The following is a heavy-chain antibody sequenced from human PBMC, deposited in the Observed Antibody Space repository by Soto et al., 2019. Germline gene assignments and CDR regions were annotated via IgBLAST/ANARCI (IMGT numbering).Heavy chain of an antibody. Sequence: VQLLESGGGLIQTGGSLRLSCAASGFTFSSYAISWVRQAPGKGLQWVSTITGSGASTYYAASVKGRFTISRDNSANTLYLQMNSLRAEDTAFYFCAKAATVYTSPSGNAFWGQGTLVTVSS. CDR3: AKAATVYTSPSGNAF. CDR1: GFTFSSYA. J-gene: IGHJ4*02. D-gene: IGHD6-6*01. V-gene: IGHV3-23*01. CDR2: ITGSGAST.